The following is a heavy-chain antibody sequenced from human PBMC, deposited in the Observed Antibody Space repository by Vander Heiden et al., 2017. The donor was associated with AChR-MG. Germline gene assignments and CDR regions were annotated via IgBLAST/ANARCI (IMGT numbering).Heavy chain of an antibody. D-gene: IGHD6-19*01. CDR3: ARIREQWLNAFDI. Sequence: QVTLMESGPVLVKPTEPLPLTCTVSGFSLSNARMGVSWIRQHPGKALEWLAHIFSNDEKSYSTSLKSRLTISKDTSKSQVVLTMTNMDPVDTATYYCARIREQWLNAFDIWGQGTMVTVSS. J-gene: IGHJ3*02. V-gene: IGHV2-26*01. CDR1: GFSLSNARMG. CDR2: IFSNDEK.